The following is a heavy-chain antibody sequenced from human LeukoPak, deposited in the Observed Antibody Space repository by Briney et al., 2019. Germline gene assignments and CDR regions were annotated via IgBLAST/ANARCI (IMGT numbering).Heavy chain of an antibody. CDR1: GFTFDDYA. V-gene: IGHV3-9*01. Sequence: GRSLRLSCAASGFTFDDYAMHWVRQAPGKGLEWVSGISWNSGSIGYADSVKGRFTISRDNAKNSLYLQMNSLRAEDTALYYCAKARSFSSGLHFDYWGQGTLVTVSS. D-gene: IGHD6-19*01. J-gene: IGHJ4*02. CDR3: AKARSFSSGLHFDY. CDR2: ISWNSGSI.